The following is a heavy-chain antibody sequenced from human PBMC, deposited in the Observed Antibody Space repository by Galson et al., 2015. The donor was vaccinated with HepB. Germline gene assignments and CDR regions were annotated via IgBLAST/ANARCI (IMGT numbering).Heavy chain of an antibody. J-gene: IGHJ5*02. Sequence: SLRLSCAASGFTFSSYAMHWVRQAPGKGLEWVAVISYDGSNKYYADSVKGRFTISRDNSKNTLYLQMNSLRAEDTAVYYCARDGITIFGVVIPIANWFDPWGQGTLVTVSS. V-gene: IGHV3-30-3*01. D-gene: IGHD3-3*01. CDR2: ISYDGSNK. CDR3: ARDGITIFGVVIPIANWFDP. CDR1: GFTFSSYA.